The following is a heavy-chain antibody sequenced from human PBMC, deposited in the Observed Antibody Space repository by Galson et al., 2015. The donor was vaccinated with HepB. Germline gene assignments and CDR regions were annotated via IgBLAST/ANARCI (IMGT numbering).Heavy chain of an antibody. V-gene: IGHV3-64D*09. CDR1: GITFSRYS. CDR2: ISSYGGST. Sequence: SLRLSCAASGITFSRYSMHWVRQAPGRGLEYVSAISSYGGSTYYADSVKGRFTISRDNSKNTLYLQMTSLRPEDTAVYYCAVSKSDSRGFYLYYFDSWGQGTLVTVSS. CDR3: AVSKSDSRGFYLYYFDS. D-gene: IGHD2-21*01. J-gene: IGHJ4*02.